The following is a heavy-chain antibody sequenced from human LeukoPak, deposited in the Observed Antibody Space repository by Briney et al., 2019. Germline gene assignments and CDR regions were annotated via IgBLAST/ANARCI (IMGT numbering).Heavy chain of an antibody. D-gene: IGHD6-13*01. Sequence: SETLSLTCIVSGGSISSISSYWGWIRQPPGKGLEWIGTIYYSGTTYSNPSLKSRVTIFVDTSKNQFSLKLNSVTAADTAVYYCAKALYSTSSSYYYGMDVWGQGTTVTVSS. CDR2: IYYSGTT. J-gene: IGHJ6*02. CDR3: AKALYSTSSSYYYGMDV. CDR1: GGSISSISSY. V-gene: IGHV4-39*01.